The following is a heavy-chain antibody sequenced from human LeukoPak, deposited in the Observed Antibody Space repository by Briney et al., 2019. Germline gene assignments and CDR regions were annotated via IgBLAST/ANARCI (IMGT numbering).Heavy chain of an antibody. J-gene: IGHJ5*02. CDR1: GFTFSSYG. CDR2: LSGSCGST. V-gene: IGHV3-23*01. CDR3: AKESTVTPGNVNWFDT. Sequence: GGTLRLSCAASGFTFSSYGMSWVRQAPGKGLEWVSTLSGSCGSTYYADSVKGRFTISRDNSKNTLSLQMNSLRAEDTAVYYCAKESTVTPGNVNWFDTWGQGTLVTVSS. D-gene: IGHD4-17*01.